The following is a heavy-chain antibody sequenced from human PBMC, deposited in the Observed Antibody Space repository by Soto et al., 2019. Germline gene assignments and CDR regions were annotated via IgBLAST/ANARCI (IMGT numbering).Heavy chain of an antibody. CDR3: ARGLFYATTYFDS. Sequence: QVQLVQSGAEVKKPGSSVNVSCKASGDTFTTNSLNWVRQAPGQGLEWMGGIIPVVGTTKYAQKYQDRVTITGDKSTNTSYMELSSLRSEETAVYYCARGLFYATTYFDSWCQGTPVTVSS. J-gene: IGHJ4*02. CDR2: IIPVVGTT. D-gene: IGHD1-26*01. CDR1: GDTFTTNS. V-gene: IGHV1-69*06.